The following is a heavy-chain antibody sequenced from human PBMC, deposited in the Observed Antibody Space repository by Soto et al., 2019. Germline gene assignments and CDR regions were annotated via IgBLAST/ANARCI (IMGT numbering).Heavy chain of an antibody. CDR3: TTDGGVSAYPLFWA. Sequence: LRLSCAASGLTFSKAWMSWARQAPGKGLEWVARLKSKSDGGTSDYAAHVKGRFTISRDDSKNTLYLEMNSLKTEDTAVYHCTTDGGVSAYPLFWAWGQGTLVTVSS. D-gene: IGHD2-8*02. CDR2: LKSKSDGGTS. V-gene: IGHV3-15*01. J-gene: IGHJ5*02. CDR1: GLTFSKAW.